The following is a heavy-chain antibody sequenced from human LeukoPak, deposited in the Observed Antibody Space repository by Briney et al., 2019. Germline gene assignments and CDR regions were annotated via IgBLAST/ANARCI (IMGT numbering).Heavy chain of an antibody. J-gene: IGHJ6*03. Sequence: GGSLRLSCAASGVTLSRYAVNWVRQAPGRGLEWVSYISPSGDSTVYAKSVKGQFTISRDNSKNMLYLQMDSLRAEDTAIYYCVRKVYYYMDVWGKGTTVTVSS. CDR2: ISPSGDST. CDR3: VRKVYYYMDV. V-gene: IGHV3-23*01. CDR1: GVTLSRYA.